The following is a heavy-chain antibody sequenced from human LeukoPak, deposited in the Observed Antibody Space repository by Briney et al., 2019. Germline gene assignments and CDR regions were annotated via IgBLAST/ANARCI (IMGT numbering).Heavy chain of an antibody. CDR1: GFTFSSYW. CDR2: IKQDGSEK. CDR3: ARGGLVVAATKNYYFDY. J-gene: IGHJ4*02. D-gene: IGHD2-15*01. Sequence: PGGSLRLSCAASGFTFSSYWMSWVRQAPGKGLEWVANIKQDGSEKYYVDSVKGRFTISRDNAKDSLYLQMNSLRAEDTAVYYCARGGLVVAATKNYYFDYWGQGTLVTVSS. V-gene: IGHV3-7*01.